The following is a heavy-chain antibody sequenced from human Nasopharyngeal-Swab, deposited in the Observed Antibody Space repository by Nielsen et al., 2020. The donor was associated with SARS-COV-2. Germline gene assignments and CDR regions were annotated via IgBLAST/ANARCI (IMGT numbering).Heavy chain of an antibody. CDR2: IKSKTDGGTT. V-gene: IGHV3-15*01. Sequence: GGSLRLSCAASGFTFSNAWMSWVRQAPGKGLEWVGRIKSKTDGGTTDYAAPVKGRFTISRDDSKNTLYLQMNSLKTEDTAVYYCTTSGYDSISDAFDIWGQGTMVTVSS. J-gene: IGHJ3*02. D-gene: IGHD3-22*01. CDR3: TTSGYDSISDAFDI. CDR1: GFTFSNAW.